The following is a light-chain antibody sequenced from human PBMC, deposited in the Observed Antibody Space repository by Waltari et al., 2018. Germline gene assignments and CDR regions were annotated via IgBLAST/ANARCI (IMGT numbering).Light chain of an antibody. V-gene: IGLV1-44*01. CDR1: SSNIGPNS. CDR2: RSS. CDR3: ATWDDTLDIYV. Sequence: QSVLTQPPSASGTPGQTVTISCSGSSSNIGPNSVNWYQQFPGQAPKLLTYRSSDRPSGVPERFSGSSSGPSASLAISGLQSEDEAEYYCATWDDTLDIYVFGAGTRLTVL. J-gene: IGLJ1*01.